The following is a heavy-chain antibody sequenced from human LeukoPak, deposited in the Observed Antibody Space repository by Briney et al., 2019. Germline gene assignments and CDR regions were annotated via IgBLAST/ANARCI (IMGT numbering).Heavy chain of an antibody. CDR3: ARDPYCSGSSCSIPYFDY. CDR1: GYTFTSYG. D-gene: IGHD2-15*01. CDR2: IIPILGTV. J-gene: IGHJ4*02. V-gene: IGHV1-69*13. Sequence: ASVKVSCKASGYTFTSYGISWVRQAPGQGLEWMGGIIPILGTVNYARKFQGRVTITAGESTSTAYMELSSLRPEDTAVYYCARDPYCSGSSCSIPYFDYWGQGTLVTVSS.